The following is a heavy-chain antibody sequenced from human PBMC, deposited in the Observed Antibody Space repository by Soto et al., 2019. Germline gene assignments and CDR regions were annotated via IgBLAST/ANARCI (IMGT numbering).Heavy chain of an antibody. V-gene: IGHV4-31*11. J-gene: IGHJ6*04. CDR1: GASISSGGYY. CDR2: IFYTGST. CDR3: ARWAAAGKWDV. Sequence: QLQESGPGLVKPSETLSLTCAVSGASISSGGYYWSWVRQHPGKGLEWIRYIFYTGSTYYNPSLKGRLTISVDTSKSQFSLKLNSVTAAGMAVYDGARWAAAGKWDVWVKGTTVTVSS. D-gene: IGHD6-13*01.